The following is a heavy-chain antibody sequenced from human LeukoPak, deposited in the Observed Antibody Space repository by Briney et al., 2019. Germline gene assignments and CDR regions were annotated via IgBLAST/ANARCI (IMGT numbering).Heavy chain of an antibody. CDR3: APDLRGAAWSLDY. CDR1: GFTFRKYG. CDR2: VSDSGNSS. V-gene: IGHV3-23*01. J-gene: IGHJ4*02. Sequence: GGTLRLSCAVSGFTFRKYGMSWVRQTPGKGLEWVSVVSDSGNSSFYTVSVKGRFTISRDNSKNTLHPQMNSLPAEATAVYYCAPDLRGAAWSLDYWGQGTLVTVSS. D-gene: IGHD2-15*01.